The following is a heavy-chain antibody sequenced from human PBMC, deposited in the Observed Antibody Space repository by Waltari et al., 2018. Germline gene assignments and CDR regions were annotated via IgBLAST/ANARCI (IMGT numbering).Heavy chain of an antibody. J-gene: IGHJ4*02. CDR3: ARGLRLRDSSGYQYYFDY. D-gene: IGHD3-22*01. Sequence: QVQLVQSGAEVKKPGASVKVSCKASGYAFTSYDINWVRQATGQGLEWMGWMNPNSGNTGYAQKFQGRVTMTRNTSISTAYIELSSLRSEDTAVYYCARGLRLRDSSGYQYYFDYWGQGTLVTVSS. CDR1: GYAFTSYD. CDR2: MNPNSGNT. V-gene: IGHV1-8*01.